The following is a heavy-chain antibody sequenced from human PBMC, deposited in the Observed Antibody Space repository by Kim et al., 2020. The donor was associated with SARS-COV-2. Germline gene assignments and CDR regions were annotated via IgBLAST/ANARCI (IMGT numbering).Heavy chain of an antibody. J-gene: IGHJ4*01. Sequence: AGSTYYPDSVNGRFSISRDNSMNTLYLQMISLRVEDTSVYYCGQNWNLDKWGHGTLVTVS. D-gene: IGHD1-1*01. CDR3: GQNWNLDK. CDR2: AGST. V-gene: IGHV3-23*01.